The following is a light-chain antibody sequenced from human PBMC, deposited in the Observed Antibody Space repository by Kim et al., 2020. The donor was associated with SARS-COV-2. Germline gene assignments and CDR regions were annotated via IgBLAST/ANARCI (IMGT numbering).Light chain of an antibody. Sequence: SPGQTASITCSGHKLGDKYVFWYQQKPGQSPVLVIYQDTKRPSGIPERFSASNSGNTATLTISGTQATDEADYYCQAWDSGTAVVFGGGTQLTVL. CDR2: QDT. CDR3: QAWDSGTAVV. J-gene: IGLJ2*01. V-gene: IGLV3-1*01. CDR1: KLGDKY.